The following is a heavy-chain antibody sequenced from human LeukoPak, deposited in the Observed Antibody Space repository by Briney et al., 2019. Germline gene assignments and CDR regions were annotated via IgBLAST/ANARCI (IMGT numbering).Heavy chain of an antibody. CDR3: ARDLGQQLAQWGY. Sequence: SETLSLTCTVSGGSISSGDYYWSWIRQPPGKGLEWIGYIYYSGSTYYNPSLKSRVTISVDTSKIQFSLKLSSATAADTAVYYCARDLGQQLAQWGYWGQGTLVTVSS. CDR2: IYYSGST. J-gene: IGHJ4*02. CDR1: GGSISSGDYY. V-gene: IGHV4-30-4*01. D-gene: IGHD6-13*01.